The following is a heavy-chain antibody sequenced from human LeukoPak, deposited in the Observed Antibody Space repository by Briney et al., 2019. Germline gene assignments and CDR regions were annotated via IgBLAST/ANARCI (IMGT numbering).Heavy chain of an antibody. D-gene: IGHD6-13*01. CDR3: AKDRGYIAAAGTPFDY. CDR1: GFTFDDYA. Sequence: GGSLRLSCAATGFTFDDYAMHWVRQAPGKGLEWVSGISWNSGSIGYADSVKGRFTISRDNAKNSLYLQMNSLRAEDTALYYCAKDRGYIAAAGTPFDYWGQGTLVTVSS. J-gene: IGHJ4*02. CDR2: ISWNSGSI. V-gene: IGHV3-9*01.